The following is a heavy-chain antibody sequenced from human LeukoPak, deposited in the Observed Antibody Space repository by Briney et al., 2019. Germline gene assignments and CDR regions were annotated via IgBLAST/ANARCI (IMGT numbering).Heavy chain of an antibody. D-gene: IGHD4-17*01. V-gene: IGHV3-64*01. J-gene: IGHJ4*02. CDR1: GFTFSSYA. CDR2: ISSNGGST. Sequence: PGGSLRLSCAASGFTFSSYAMHWVRQAPGKGLEYVSAISSNGGSTYYANSVKGRFTISRDNSKNTLYLQMGSLRAEDMAVYHCARVYGEYTVGYFDYWGQGTLVTVSS. CDR3: ARVYGEYTVGYFDY.